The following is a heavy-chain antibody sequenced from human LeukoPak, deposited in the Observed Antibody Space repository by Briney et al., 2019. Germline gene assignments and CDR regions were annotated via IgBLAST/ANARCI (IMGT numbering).Heavy chain of an antibody. D-gene: IGHD6-6*01. J-gene: IGHJ3*02. CDR3: AREAGIAARPGDAFDI. Sequence: PSETLSLTCAVYGGSFSDYYWSWIRQPPGKGLEWIGEINHSGSTNYHPSLKSRVTISVDTSKNQFSLKLSSVTAADTAVYYCAREAGIAARPGDAFDIWGQGTMVTVSS. CDR1: GGSFSDYY. CDR2: INHSGST. V-gene: IGHV4-34*01.